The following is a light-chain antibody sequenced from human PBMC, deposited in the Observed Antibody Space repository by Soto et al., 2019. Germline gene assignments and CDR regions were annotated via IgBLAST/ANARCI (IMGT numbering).Light chain of an antibody. CDR3: QQGHIRPRT. CDR1: QSISTE. Sequence: EIVMTQSPATLYVSPGERDTLSCRASQSISTELAWYQQKPGQPPRLLICSASTRATGVPARFTGSGSGSEFTLTISGFQSEDFAVYYCQQGHIRPRTFGQVTRLEI. J-gene: IGKJ2*01. CDR2: SAS. V-gene: IGKV3-15*01.